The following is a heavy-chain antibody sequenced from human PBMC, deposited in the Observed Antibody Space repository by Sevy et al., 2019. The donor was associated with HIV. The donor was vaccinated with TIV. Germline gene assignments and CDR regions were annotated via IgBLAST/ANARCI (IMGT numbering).Heavy chain of an antibody. CDR1: GGTFSSYA. V-gene: IGHV1-69*13. J-gene: IGHJ3*02. D-gene: IGHD3-22*01. CDR3: ASTDYYDSDGYYLYAFDI. Sequence: ASVKVSCKAFGGTFSSYAISWVRQAPGQGLEWMGGIIPISATANYAQKFQGRVTITADESTSTAYMEMSGLRSEDTAVYYCASTDYYDSDGYYLYAFDIWGQGTVVNVSS. CDR2: IIPISATA.